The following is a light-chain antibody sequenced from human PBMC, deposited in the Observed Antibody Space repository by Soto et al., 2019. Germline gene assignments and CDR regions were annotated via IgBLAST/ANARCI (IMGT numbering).Light chain of an antibody. Sequence: DIQMTQSPPTLSASVGDRVTITCRASQSISTWLAWYQQKPGKVPKVLIYKASSLESGVPPRFSGSGSGTHFTFTISSLQPEDIATYYCQHYADLPRTFGQGTDVQI. CDR1: QSISTW. V-gene: IGKV1-5*03. CDR3: QHYADLPRT. CDR2: KAS. J-gene: IGKJ1*01.